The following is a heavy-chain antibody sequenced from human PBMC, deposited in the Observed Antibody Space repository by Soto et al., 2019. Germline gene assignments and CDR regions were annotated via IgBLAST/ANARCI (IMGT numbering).Heavy chain of an antibody. D-gene: IGHD3-22*01. CDR2: ISGSGGST. Sequence: PGGSLRLSCAASGFTFSSYAMIWVRQAPGKGLEWVSAISGSGGSTYYADSVKGRFTISRDNSKNTLYLQMNGLRAEDTAVYYCAKGTNYYDSSGAFDYWGQGTLVTVSS. CDR3: AKGTNYYDSSGAFDY. V-gene: IGHV3-23*01. J-gene: IGHJ4*02. CDR1: GFTFSSYA.